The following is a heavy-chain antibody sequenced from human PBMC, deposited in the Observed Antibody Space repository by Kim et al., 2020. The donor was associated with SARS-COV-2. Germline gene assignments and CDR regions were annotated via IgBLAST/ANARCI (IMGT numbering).Heavy chain of an antibody. CDR3: ASLVVPAASLPGWFDP. CDR2: ISSSGSTI. Sequence: GGSLRLSCTASGFTFSSYEMNWVRQAPGKGLEWVSYISSSGSTIYYADSVKGRFTISRDNAKNSLYLQMNSLRAEDTAVYYCASLVVPAASLPGWFDPWGQGTLVTVSS. J-gene: IGHJ5*02. V-gene: IGHV3-48*03. CDR1: GFTFSSYE. D-gene: IGHD2-2*01.